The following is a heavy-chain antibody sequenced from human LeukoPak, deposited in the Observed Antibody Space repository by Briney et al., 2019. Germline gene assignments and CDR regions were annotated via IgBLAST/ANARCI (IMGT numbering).Heavy chain of an antibody. Sequence: ASVKVPCKASGYTFTNYGINWVRQAPGQGLEWMGWISAYNGNTNYAQNLQGRVTMTTDTSTSTAYVELRNLRSDDTAVYYCARVAAAQYYFDYWGQGTLVTVSS. CDR1: GYTFTNYG. CDR3: ARVAAAQYYFDY. D-gene: IGHD6-25*01. V-gene: IGHV1-18*01. J-gene: IGHJ4*02. CDR2: ISAYNGNT.